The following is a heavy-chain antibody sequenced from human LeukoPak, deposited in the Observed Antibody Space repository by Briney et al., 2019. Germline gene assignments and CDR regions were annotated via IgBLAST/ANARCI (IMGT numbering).Heavy chain of an antibody. J-gene: IGHJ4*02. D-gene: IGHD2-2*01. CDR3: ARDVVAALGSFDY. V-gene: IGHV4-39*07. CDR1: GGSICSSSYY. Sequence: SETLSLTCTVSGGSICSSSYYWGWIREPPGKGREWIGSIYYSGSTYYNPSLKSRVTISVDTSKNQFSLKLSSVTAADTAVYYCARDVVAALGSFDYWGQGTLVTVSS. CDR2: IYYSGST.